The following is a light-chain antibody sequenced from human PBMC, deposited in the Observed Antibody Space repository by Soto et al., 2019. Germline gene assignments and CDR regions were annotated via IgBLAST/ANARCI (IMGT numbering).Light chain of an antibody. CDR1: QSVSSY. J-gene: IGKJ4*01. CDR3: QQRSNWPQLT. CDR2: DAS. V-gene: IGKV3-11*01. Sequence: LALTHSPATLSLSPTKTATLSGRASQSVSSYLAWYQQKPGQAPRLLIYDASNRATGIPARFSGSGSGTDLTLTISSLEPEDFAVYYCQQRSNWPQLTFGGGTKV.